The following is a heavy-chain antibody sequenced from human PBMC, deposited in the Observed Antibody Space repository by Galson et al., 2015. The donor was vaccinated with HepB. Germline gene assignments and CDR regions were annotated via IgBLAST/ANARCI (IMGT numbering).Heavy chain of an antibody. CDR1: GGSISSGSYY. Sequence: TLSLTCTVSGGSISSGSYYWSWIRQPAGKGLEWIGRIYTSGSTNYNPSLKGRVTISVDTSKNQFSLKLSSVTAADTAVYYCARHRTGDPWSQGTLVTVSS. CDR3: ARHRTGDP. D-gene: IGHD3/OR15-3a*01. J-gene: IGHJ5*02. V-gene: IGHV4-61*02. CDR2: IYTSGST.